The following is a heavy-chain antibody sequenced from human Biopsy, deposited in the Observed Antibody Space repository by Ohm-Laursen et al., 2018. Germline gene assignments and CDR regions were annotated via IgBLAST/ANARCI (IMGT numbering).Heavy chain of an antibody. CDR3: ASHVTYNFNGALDY. Sequence: SSVKVSCKSSRVTFSSYAVSWVRQAPGQGLEWMGGIIPMFGTTNYAQKFQGRLSITADKSTTAAYLELSGLRSEDTAVYYCASHVTYNFNGALDYWGHGTLVTVSS. V-gene: IGHV1-69*06. D-gene: IGHD1-14*01. J-gene: IGHJ4*01. CDR1: RVTFSSYA. CDR2: IIPMFGTT.